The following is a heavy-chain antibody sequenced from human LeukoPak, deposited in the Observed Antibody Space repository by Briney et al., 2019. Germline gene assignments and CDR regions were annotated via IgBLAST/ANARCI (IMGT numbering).Heavy chain of an antibody. J-gene: IGHJ4*02. V-gene: IGHV3-23*01. CDR1: GFTFSSYA. D-gene: IGHD5-18*01. CDR2: ISGSGGST. CDR3: ANMRKEIRLWLRGRGYYFDY. Sequence: PGGSLRLSCAASGFTFSSYAMSWVRQAPGKGLEWVSAISGSGGSTYYADSVKGRFTISRDNSKNTLYLQMNSLRAEDTAVYYCANMRKEIRLWLRGRGYYFDYWGQGTLVTVSS.